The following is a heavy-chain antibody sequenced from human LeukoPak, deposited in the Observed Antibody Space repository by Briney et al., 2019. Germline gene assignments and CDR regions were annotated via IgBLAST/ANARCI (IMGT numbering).Heavy chain of an antibody. CDR2: IWSDGSNK. D-gene: IGHD4-11*01. J-gene: IGHJ4*02. CDR1: GFTFNHFG. V-gene: IGHV3-33*06. CDR3: AKDAQRGYDYSNSLEY. Sequence: GGSLRLSCAASGFTFNHFGMNWVRQAPGKGLEWVAVIWSDGSNKFYADSVRGRFTISRDDSRKTVYLQMDRMTAEDTAIYYCAKDAQRGYDYSNSLEYWGQGALVTVSS.